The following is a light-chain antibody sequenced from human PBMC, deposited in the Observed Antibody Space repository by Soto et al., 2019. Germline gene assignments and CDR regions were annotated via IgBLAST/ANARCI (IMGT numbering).Light chain of an antibody. CDR1: QSVSSK. CDR3: QQYNNWLWT. Sequence: EIVLTQSPATLSLSPGERASLSCRASQSVSSKLAWYQQKPGQPPRLLIHGASTRATGIPARFSGSGSGTEFTLTISSLQSEDFAVYYCQQYNNWLWTFGQGTKVDIK. V-gene: IGKV3-15*01. CDR2: GAS. J-gene: IGKJ1*01.